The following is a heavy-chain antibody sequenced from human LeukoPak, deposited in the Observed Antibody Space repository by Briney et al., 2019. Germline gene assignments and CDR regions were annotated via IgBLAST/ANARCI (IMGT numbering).Heavy chain of an antibody. D-gene: IGHD6-13*01. J-gene: IGHJ4*02. CDR3: TTDLGSSWYNLDY. Sequence: PGGSLRLSCAASVFSLSINYMSWVRQAPGKGLEWVGRIKSKTGGGTTDYAAPVKGRFTISRDDSKNTLYLQMNSLKTEDTAVYFCTTDLGSSWYNLDYWGQGTLVTVSS. CDR1: VFSLSINY. V-gene: IGHV3-15*01. CDR2: IKSKTGGGTT.